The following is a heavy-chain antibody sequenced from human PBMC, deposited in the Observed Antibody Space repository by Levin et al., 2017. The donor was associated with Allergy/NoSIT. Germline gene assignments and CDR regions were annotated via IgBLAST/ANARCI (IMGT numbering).Heavy chain of an antibody. CDR1: GFIFSSYS. Sequence: GESLKISCAASGFIFSSYSMSWVRQAPGKGLEWVAILSGSGGTTYYADSVKGRFTISRDNSKNTLYLQMSSLRAEDTAVYYCAKGQDFDLWSGHFFEKWGQGTLVTVSS. J-gene: IGHJ4*02. D-gene: IGHD3-3*01. CDR3: AKGQDFDLWSGHFFEK. V-gene: IGHV3-23*01. CDR2: LSGSGGTT.